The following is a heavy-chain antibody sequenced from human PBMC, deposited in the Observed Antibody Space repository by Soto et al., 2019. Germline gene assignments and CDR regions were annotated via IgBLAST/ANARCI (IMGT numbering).Heavy chain of an antibody. V-gene: IGHV3-9*01. CDR2: ITWNSGSI. CDR1: GFNFDDYA. J-gene: IGHJ5*02. Sequence: EVQLVESGGGLVQPGRSLRLSCAASGFNFDDYAMHWVRQVSGKGLEWVSGITWNSGSIDYADSVKGRFTISRDNAKKSLYLEMNSLTTEDTALYYCVKDRGRWTAVTGNWCDPWGQGTLVTVSS. CDR3: VKDRGRWTAVTGNWCDP. D-gene: IGHD4-17*01.